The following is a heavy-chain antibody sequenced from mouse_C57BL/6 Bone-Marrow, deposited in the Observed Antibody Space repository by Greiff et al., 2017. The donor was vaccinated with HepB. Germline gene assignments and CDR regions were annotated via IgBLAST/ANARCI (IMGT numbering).Heavy chain of an antibody. CDR1: GISITTGNYR. CDR3: ARDEGSPHWYFDV. Sequence: EVKLMESGPGLVKPSQTVFLTCTVTGISITTGNYRWSWIRQFPGNKLEWIGYIYYSGTITYNPSLTSRTTITRDTPKNQFFLEMNSLTAEDTATYYCARDEGSPHWYFDVWGTGTTVTVSS. D-gene: IGHD1-1*02. CDR2: IYYSGTI. J-gene: IGHJ1*03. V-gene: IGHV3-5*01.